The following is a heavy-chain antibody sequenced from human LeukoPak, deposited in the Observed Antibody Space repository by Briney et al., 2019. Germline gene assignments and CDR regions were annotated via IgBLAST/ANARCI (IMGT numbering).Heavy chain of an antibody. J-gene: IGHJ4*02. CDR3: ATGRWFGEFAGSAFED. CDR1: GFTFDDYG. D-gene: IGHD3-10*01. Sequence: LSGGSLRLSCAASGFTFDDYGMHWVRQAPGKGLEWVAGISWNSATIGYADSVKGRFTISRDNAKNSVYLQMNSLRVGDTALYYCATGRWFGEFAGSAFEDWGQGTLVTVSS. CDR2: ISWNSATI. V-gene: IGHV3-9*01.